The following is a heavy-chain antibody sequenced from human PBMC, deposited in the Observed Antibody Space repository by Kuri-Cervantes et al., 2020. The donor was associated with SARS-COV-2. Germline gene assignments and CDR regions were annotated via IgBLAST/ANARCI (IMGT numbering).Heavy chain of an antibody. Sequence: ASVKVSCKASGYTFTSYAMHWVRRAPGQRLEWMGWINAGNGNTKYSQKFQGRVTITADESTYTVYMEMSSLISQDTAVYYCASRLDEVGGSTMASSLWFFSLWGRGTLVTVSS. CDR2: INAGNGNT. D-gene: IGHD3-10*01. V-gene: IGHV1-3*01. CDR3: ASRLDEVGGSTMASSLWFFSL. J-gene: IGHJ2*01. CDR1: GYTFTSYA.